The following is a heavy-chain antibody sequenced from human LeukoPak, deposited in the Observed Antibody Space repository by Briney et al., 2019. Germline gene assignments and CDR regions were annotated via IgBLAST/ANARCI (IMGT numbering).Heavy chain of an antibody. J-gene: IGHJ4*02. CDR1: GYTFTSYD. V-gene: IGHV1-8*01. D-gene: IGHD6-19*01. CDR3: ARGGVVAGTGGY. Sequence: ASVKVSCKASGYTFTSYDINWVRQATGQGLEWMGWMNPNSGNTGYAQKFQGRVTMTRNTSISTAYMELSSLKSEDTAVYYCARGGVVAGTGGYWGQGTLVTVSS. CDR2: MNPNSGNT.